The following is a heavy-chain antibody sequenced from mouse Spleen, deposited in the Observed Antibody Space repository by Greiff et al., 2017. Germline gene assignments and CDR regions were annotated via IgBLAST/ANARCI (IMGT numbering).Heavy chain of an antibody. CDR3: ARSGTGADWYFDV. Sequence: VQLQQSGPELVKPGASVKISCKASGYTFTDYYMNWVKQSHGKSLEWIGDINPNNGGTSYNQKFKGKATLTADKSSSTAYMELRSLTSEDSAVYYCARSGTGADWYFDVWGAGTTVTVSS. CDR1: GYTFTDYY. CDR2: INPNNGGT. D-gene: IGHD4-1*01. J-gene: IGHJ1*01. V-gene: IGHV1-26*01.